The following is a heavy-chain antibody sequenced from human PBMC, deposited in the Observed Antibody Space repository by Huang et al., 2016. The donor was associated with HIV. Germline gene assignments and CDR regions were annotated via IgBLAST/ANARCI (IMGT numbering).Heavy chain of an antibody. Sequence: QVQLVQSGAEVKKPGASVKVSCKASGYAFTSYYMHWVRQAPGQGLGWIGIIHPSDGSTSYAQKFQGRVTTTRDTSTNTVFMELSSLRSEDTAVYYCARDRDFYDSSGYWGFNYFDYWGQGTLVTVSS. CDR1: GYAFTSYY. CDR2: IHPSDGST. CDR3: ARDRDFYDSSGYWGFNYFDY. V-gene: IGHV1-46*01. J-gene: IGHJ4*02. D-gene: IGHD3-22*01.